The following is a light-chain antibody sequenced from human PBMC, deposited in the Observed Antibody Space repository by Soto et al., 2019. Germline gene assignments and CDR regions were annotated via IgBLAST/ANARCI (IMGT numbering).Light chain of an antibody. J-gene: IGKJ3*01. CDR1: PSVSSY. V-gene: IGKV3-11*01. CDR2: DAS. Sequence: EIVLTQSPATLSLSPGERATLSCRASPSVSSYLAWYQQKPGQAPRLLIYDASNRATGIPARFSGSGSGTEFSLTISSLVPEDFVVSYCQQRSNWLFTFGPGTKVDIK. CDR3: QQRSNWLFT.